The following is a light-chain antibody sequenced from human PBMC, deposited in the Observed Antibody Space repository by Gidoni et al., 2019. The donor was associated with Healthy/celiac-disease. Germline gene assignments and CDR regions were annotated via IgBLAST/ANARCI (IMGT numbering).Light chain of an antibody. Sequence: AIQMAQSPSSLSASFGDRVTITGRASQGIRNDLGWYQQKPGKAPKLLIYDASSLQSGVPSRFSGSGSGTDFTLTISSLQPEDFATYYCLQDYNYPWTFGQGTKVEIK. CDR2: DAS. CDR1: QGIRND. V-gene: IGKV1-6*01. CDR3: LQDYNYPWT. J-gene: IGKJ1*01.